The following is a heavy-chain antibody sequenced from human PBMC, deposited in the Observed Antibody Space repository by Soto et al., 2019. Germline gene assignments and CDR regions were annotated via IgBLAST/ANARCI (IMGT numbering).Heavy chain of an antibody. V-gene: IGHV3-23*01. CDR2: ISGSGGST. CDR3: AKDRGSYYDSSGYYHLSDGMDV. Sequence: PGGSLRLSCAASGFTFTSYTMSWVRQAPGKGLEWVSTISGSGGSTYYAGSVKGRFTISSDNSKNTLYLQMSSLRAEDTAVYYCAKDRGSYYDSSGYYHLSDGMDVWGQGTTVTVSS. CDR1: GFTFTSYT. J-gene: IGHJ6*02. D-gene: IGHD3-22*01.